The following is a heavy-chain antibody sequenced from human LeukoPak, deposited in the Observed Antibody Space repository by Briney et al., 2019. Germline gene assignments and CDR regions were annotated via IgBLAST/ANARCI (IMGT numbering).Heavy chain of an antibody. CDR1: GRSISYHY. V-gene: IGHV4-59*11. CDR2: IYNSGST. J-gene: IGHJ6*03. Sequence: SETLSLTCTVSGRSISYHYWSWIRQPPGKGLEWIGYIYNSGSTNYNPSLMSRVTISVGTSKNQFSLNLSSVTAAHTAVYYCARDSRYSDNSGYYYSHYYMDVWGKGTTVTVSS. CDR3: ARDSRYSDNSGYYYSHYYMDV. D-gene: IGHD3-22*01.